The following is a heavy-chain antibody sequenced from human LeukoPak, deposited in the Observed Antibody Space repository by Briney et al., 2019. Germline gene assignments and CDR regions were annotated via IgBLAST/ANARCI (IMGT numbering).Heavy chain of an antibody. V-gene: IGHV1-2*02. CDR3: ARAYYDSSGYYPFDY. D-gene: IGHD3-22*01. J-gene: IGHJ4*02. Sequence: ASVKVSCKASGYTFTGYYMHWVRQAPGQGLEWMGWINPNSGGTNYAQKFQGRVTMTRDTSISTAYMELSRLRSDDTAVYYCARAYYDSSGYYPFDYWAREPWSPSPQ. CDR1: GYTFTGYY. CDR2: INPNSGGT.